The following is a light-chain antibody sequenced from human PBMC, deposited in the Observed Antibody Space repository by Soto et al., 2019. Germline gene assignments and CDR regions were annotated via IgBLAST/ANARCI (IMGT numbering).Light chain of an antibody. CDR2: KAS. J-gene: IGKJ1*01. V-gene: IGKV1-5*03. Sequence: DIQMTQSPSTLSASVGDRVTITCRASQSISDLLAWYQHQPGKAPKLLIYKASVLKSGVPSRFSGSGSGTEHTLTISSLQPDDFASYYCQQYNGYWTFGQGTKVEI. CDR3: QQYNGYWT. CDR1: QSISDL.